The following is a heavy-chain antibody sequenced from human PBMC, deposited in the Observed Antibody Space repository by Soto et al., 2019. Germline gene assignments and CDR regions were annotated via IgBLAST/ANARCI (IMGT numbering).Heavy chain of an antibody. V-gene: IGHV3-30*18. CDR1: GFSFSSYG. D-gene: IGHD6-19*01. CDR2: ISADGGVQ. CDR3: VKEYSSGWSYWYFEL. Sequence: QVQLVESGGGVVQPGGSLRLSCAASGFSFSSYGIQWVRQAPGKGLEWVAVISADGGVQFFADSVKGRFTISRDNSKNTLYLQMNSLRAEDTAVYYCVKEYSSGWSYWYFELWGRGTLVTVSS. J-gene: IGHJ2*01.